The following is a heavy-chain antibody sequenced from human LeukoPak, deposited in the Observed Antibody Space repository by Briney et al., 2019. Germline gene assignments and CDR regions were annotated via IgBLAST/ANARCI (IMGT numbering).Heavy chain of an antibody. CDR3: ATIYYDILTGQKPNWFDP. CDR2: FDPEDGET. D-gene: IGHD3-9*01. Sequence: GAPVKVSCKVSGYTLTELSMHWVRQAPGKGLEWMGGFDPEDGETIYAQKFQGRVTMTEDTSTDTAYMELSSLRSEDTAVYYCATIYYDILTGQKPNWFDPWGQGTLVTVSS. CDR1: GYTLTELS. V-gene: IGHV1-24*01. J-gene: IGHJ5*02.